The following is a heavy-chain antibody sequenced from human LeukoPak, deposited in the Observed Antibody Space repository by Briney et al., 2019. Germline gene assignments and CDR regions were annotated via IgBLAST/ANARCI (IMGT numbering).Heavy chain of an antibody. Sequence: ASVKVSCKASGYTFTSYDINWVRQATGQGLEWMGWMNPNSGNTGYSQKFQGRVTMTRNISISTAYMELSSLTSEDTAVYYCATDFRAMVRGVSLRNPWGQGTLFTVSS. J-gene: IGHJ5*02. V-gene: IGHV1-8*01. CDR2: MNPNSGNT. CDR3: ATDFRAMVRGVSLRNP. CDR1: GYTFTSYD. D-gene: IGHD3-10*01.